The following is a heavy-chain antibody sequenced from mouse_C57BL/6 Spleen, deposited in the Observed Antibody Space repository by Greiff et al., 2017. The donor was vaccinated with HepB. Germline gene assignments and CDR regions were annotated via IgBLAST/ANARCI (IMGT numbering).Heavy chain of an antibody. CDR1: GYSITSGYY. J-gene: IGHJ3*01. CDR2: ISYDGSN. D-gene: IGHD1-1*01. V-gene: IGHV3-6*01. Sequence: VQLKASGPGLVKPSQSLSLTCSVTGYSITSGYYWNWIRQFPGNKLEWMGYISYDGSNNYNPSLKNRISITRDTSKNQFFLKLNSVTTEDTATYYCARDYGSSPWFAYWGQGTLVTVSA. CDR3: ARDYGSSPWFAY.